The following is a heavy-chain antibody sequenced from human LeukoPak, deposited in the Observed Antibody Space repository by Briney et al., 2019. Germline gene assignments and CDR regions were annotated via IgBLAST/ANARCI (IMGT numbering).Heavy chain of an antibody. V-gene: IGHV4-59*01. Sequence: SETLSLTCSVFGGSISRYYWSWIRQPPGKGLEWIGYTHYSGSTNYNPSLKSRVIISVDTSKNQLSLKLSSVTAADTAVYYCARGRHDYWFDPWGQGTLVTVSS. D-gene: IGHD3-3*01. CDR1: GGSISRYY. CDR2: THYSGST. CDR3: ARGRHDYWFDP. J-gene: IGHJ5*02.